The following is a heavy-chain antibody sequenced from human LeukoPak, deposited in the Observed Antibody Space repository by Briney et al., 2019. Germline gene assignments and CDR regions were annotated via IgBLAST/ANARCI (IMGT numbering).Heavy chain of an antibody. D-gene: IGHD5-24*01. Sequence: GGSLRLSCAASGFTLSSNYMSWVRQAPGKGLEWVPVIYSGGSTYYADSVKGRFTISRDNSKNTLYLQMNSLRAEDTAVYYCARAPRDGYNSDYFDYWGQGTLVTVSS. CDR2: IYSGGST. CDR1: GFTLSSNY. J-gene: IGHJ4*02. V-gene: IGHV3-66*02. CDR3: ARAPRDGYNSDYFDY.